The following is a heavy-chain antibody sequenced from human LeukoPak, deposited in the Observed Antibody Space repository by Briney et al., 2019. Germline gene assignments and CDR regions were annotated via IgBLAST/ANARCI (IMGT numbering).Heavy chain of an antibody. Sequence: GGSLRLSCAASGFTFSSYAMHWVRQAPGKGLEWVAVISYDGSNKYYADSVKGRFTISRDNSKNTLYLQMNSLRAEDTAVYYCVREGGSTGFLEWLSNKPLTYYFDYWGQGTLVTVSS. D-gene: IGHD3-3*01. CDR2: ISYDGSNK. V-gene: IGHV3-30-3*01. CDR1: GFTFSSYA. J-gene: IGHJ4*02. CDR3: VREGGSTGFLEWLSNKPLTYYFDY.